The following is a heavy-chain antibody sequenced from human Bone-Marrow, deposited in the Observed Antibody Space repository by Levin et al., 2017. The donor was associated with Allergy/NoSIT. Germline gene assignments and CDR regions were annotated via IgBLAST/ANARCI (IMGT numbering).Heavy chain of an antibody. Sequence: ASVKVSCKVSGYTLTELSMHWVRQAPGKGLEWMGGFDPEDGETIYAQKFQGRVTMTEDTSTDTAYMELSSLRSEDTAVYYCATVRRYPGHTAMDPPDYWGQGTLVTVSS. D-gene: IGHD5-18*01. CDR2: FDPEDGET. CDR1: GYTLTELS. V-gene: IGHV1-24*01. CDR3: ATVRRYPGHTAMDPPDY. J-gene: IGHJ4*02.